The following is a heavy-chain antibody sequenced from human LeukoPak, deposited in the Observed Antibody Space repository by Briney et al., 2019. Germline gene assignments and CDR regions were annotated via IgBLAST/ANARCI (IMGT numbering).Heavy chain of an antibody. CDR1: EFTFSSYA. CDR2: ISGSGGSI. Sequence: GGSLRLSCAASEFTFSSYAMTWVRQAPGKGLEWVSGISGSGGSIFYADSVRGRFTISRDNSKNTLYLQMNSLRGEDTAIYYCAKGTYCGGDCYYFDYWGQGTLVTVSS. CDR3: AKGTYCGGDCYYFDY. D-gene: IGHD2-21*01. V-gene: IGHV3-23*01. J-gene: IGHJ4*02.